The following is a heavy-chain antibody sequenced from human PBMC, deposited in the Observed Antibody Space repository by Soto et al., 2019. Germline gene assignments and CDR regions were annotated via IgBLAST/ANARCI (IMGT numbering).Heavy chain of an antibody. CDR1: GFTFSNAW. CDR2: IKSKTDGGTT. D-gene: IGHD5-12*01. Sequence: VQLVESGGGLVKPGGSLRLSCAASGFTFSNAWMSWVRQAPGKGLEWVGRIKSKTDGGTTDYAAPVKGRFTISRDDSKNTLYLQMNSLKTEDTAVYYCTTRGPIVVATISHYYYYGMDVWGQGTTVTVSS. CDR3: TTRGPIVVATISHYYYYGMDV. J-gene: IGHJ6*02. V-gene: IGHV3-15*01.